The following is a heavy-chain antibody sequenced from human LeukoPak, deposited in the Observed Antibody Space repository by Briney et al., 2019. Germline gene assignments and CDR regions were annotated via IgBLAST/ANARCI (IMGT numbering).Heavy chain of an antibody. D-gene: IGHD3-10*01. CDR3: ARLSAYYYGSYFYYYMDV. V-gene: IGHV3-7*01. CDR2: IRQDESER. CDR1: GFTLSTYS. Sequence: GGSLRLSCAASGFTLSTYSLNWVRQAPGKGPEWVANIRQDESERYFADSVKGRFTISRDNAKKSVYLHMSSLRAEDTALYYCARLSAYYYGSYFYYYMDVWGKGTTVTVPS. J-gene: IGHJ6*03.